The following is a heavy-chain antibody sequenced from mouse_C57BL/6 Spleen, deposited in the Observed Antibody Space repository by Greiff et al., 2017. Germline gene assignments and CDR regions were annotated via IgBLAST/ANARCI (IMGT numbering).Heavy chain of an antibody. V-gene: IGHV1-81*01. CDR3: ARSARANAY. Sequence: VQLQQSGAELARPGASVKLSCKASGYTFTSYGISWVKQRTGQGLEWIGEIYPRSGNTYYNEKFKGKATLTADKSSSTAYMELRSLTSEDSAVYFCARSARANAYWGQGTLVTVSA. CDR2: IYPRSGNT. CDR1: GYTFTSYG. D-gene: IGHD3-1*01. J-gene: IGHJ3*01.